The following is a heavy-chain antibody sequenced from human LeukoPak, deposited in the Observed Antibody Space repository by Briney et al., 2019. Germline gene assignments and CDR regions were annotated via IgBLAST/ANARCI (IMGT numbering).Heavy chain of an antibody. CDR1: GFTLSTNA. Sequence: GGSLRLSCLTSGFTLSTNAMSWVRQAPGKGLEWVSGISGSGVSTYYADSVKGRFTISRDNSRNSLYLQMNSLRAEDTAVYYCAKDLKAVLFAYFDYWGQGALVTVSS. J-gene: IGHJ4*02. D-gene: IGHD3-16*01. CDR2: ISGSGVST. CDR3: AKDLKAVLFAYFDY. V-gene: IGHV3-23*01.